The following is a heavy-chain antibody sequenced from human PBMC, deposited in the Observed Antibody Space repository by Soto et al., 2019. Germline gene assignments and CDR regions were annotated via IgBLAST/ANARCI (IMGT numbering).Heavy chain of an antibody. Sequence: QMQLVQSGPEVKKPGTSVKVSCKASGFTFTSSAVQWVRQARGQRLEWIGWIVVGSGNTNYAQKFQERVTITRDMSTSTAYMELSSLRSEDTAVYYCAADLSGDYWYFDYWGQGTLVTVSS. CDR1: GFTFTSSA. CDR3: AADLSGDYWYFDY. J-gene: IGHJ4*02. V-gene: IGHV1-58*01. D-gene: IGHD4-17*01. CDR2: IVVGSGNT.